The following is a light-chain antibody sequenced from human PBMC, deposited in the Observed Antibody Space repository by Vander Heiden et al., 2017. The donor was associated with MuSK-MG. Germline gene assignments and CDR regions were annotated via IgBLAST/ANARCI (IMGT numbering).Light chain of an antibody. J-gene: IGKJ2*01. V-gene: IGKV1-39*01. CDR3: QQSYSTPPT. CDR2: AAS. Sequence: DILMTQSPSSLSASLGDRVTINCRASQSISSYLNWYQQKPGKAPELLIYAASSLQSGVPSRFSGSGSGTDFTLTISSLQPEDVALYYCQQSYSTPPTFGQGTKLEIK. CDR1: QSISSY.